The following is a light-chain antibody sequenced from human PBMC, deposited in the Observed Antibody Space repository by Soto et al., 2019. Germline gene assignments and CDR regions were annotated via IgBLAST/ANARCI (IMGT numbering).Light chain of an antibody. CDR3: QQYGSSPPT. CDR1: QSVTNSD. Sequence: EIVLTQSQGTLSLYPGERATLSCRASQSVTNSDLAWYQHKPGQAPRLLIYDSYSGTTSIQARFSGSGSGTELTLTISRLEPEEFAVYYCQQYGSSPPTFGGGTTVEIK. J-gene: IGKJ4*01. CDR2: DSY. V-gene: IGKV3-20*01.